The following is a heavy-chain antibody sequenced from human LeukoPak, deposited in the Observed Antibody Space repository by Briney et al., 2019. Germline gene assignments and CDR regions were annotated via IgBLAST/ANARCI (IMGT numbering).Heavy chain of an antibody. CDR1: GGSFSGYY. D-gene: IGHD2-2*01. V-gene: IGHV4-34*01. Sequence: SETLSLTCAVYGGSFSGYYWSWIRQPPGKGLEWIGEINHSGSTNYNPSLKSRVTISVDQSKNQFSLRLSYVTAAATAVYYCARGPRIVVVPAAMPYYYYGMDVWGQGTTVTVSS. J-gene: IGHJ6*02. CDR3: ARGPRIVVVPAAMPYYYYGMDV. CDR2: INHSGST.